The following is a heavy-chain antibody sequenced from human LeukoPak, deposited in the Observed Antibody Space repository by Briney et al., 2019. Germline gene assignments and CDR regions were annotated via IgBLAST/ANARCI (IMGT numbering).Heavy chain of an antibody. D-gene: IGHD2-15*01. CDR2: ISSSSSTI. V-gene: IGHV3-48*01. CDR3: AREDVVVVAATGYYYYGMDV. Sequence: GGSLRLSCAAAGFTFSSYSMNWVRQAPGKGLEWVSYISSSSSTIYYADSVKGRFTISRDNSKNTLYLQMNSLRAEDTAVYYCAREDVVVVAATGYYYYGMDVWGQGTTVTVSS. CDR1: GFTFSSYS. J-gene: IGHJ6*02.